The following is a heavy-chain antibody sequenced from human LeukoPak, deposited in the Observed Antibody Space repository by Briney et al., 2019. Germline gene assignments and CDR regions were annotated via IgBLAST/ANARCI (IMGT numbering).Heavy chain of an antibody. CDR3: AREDCTSPTCFVDY. CDR1: ANTFTNYH. CDR2: INPSGEIT. Sequence: ASVKVSCKASANTFTNYHIHWVRQAPGQGLEWMGIINPSGEITTYAQKFQGRITMTRDTSTSTAYMELSSLRSEDTAVYYCAREDCTSPTCFVDYWGQGPLVTVSS. D-gene: IGHD2-2*01. J-gene: IGHJ4*02. V-gene: IGHV1-46*01.